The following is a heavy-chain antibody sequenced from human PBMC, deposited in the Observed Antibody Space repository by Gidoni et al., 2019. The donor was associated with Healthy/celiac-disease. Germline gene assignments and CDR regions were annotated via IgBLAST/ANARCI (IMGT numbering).Heavy chain of an antibody. CDR3: ARGPSIEAAFYYGMDV. V-gene: IGHV3-11*06. D-gene: IGHD6-13*01. CDR2: ISMSSSYT. J-gene: IGHJ6*02. Sequence: QVQLVASGVGLVKPGGSLRLSCAASGFPFSDYYMSWILQAPGKGLEWVSYISMSSSYTNYADSVKGRFTISRDNAKNSLYLQRNSLRAEDTAGYYCARGPSIEAAFYYGMDVWGQGTTVTVSS. CDR1: GFPFSDYY.